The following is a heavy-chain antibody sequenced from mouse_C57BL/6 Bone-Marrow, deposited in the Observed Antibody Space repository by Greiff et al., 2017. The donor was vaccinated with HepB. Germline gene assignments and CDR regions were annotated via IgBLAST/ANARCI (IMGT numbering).Heavy chain of an antibody. Sequence: EVKLQQSGPELVKPGASVKISCKASGYTFTDYYMNWVKQSHGKSLEWIGDINPNNGGTSYNQKFKGKATLTVDKSSSTAYMELRSLTSEDSAVYYCARVYGSSSYYAMDYWGQGTSVTVSS. CDR1: GYTFTDYY. CDR2: INPNNGGT. CDR3: ARVYGSSSYYAMDY. V-gene: IGHV1-26*01. D-gene: IGHD1-1*01. J-gene: IGHJ4*01.